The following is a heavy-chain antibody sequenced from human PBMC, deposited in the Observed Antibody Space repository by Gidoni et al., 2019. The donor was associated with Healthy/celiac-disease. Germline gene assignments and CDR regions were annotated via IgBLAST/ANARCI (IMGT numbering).Heavy chain of an antibody. CDR2: ISYDGSNK. J-gene: IGHJ4*02. V-gene: IGHV3-30*18. CDR1: GFTFSSYG. Sequence: QVQLVESGGGVVQPGRSLSLSCAASGFTFSSYGMHWVRQAPGKGLEWVAVISYDGSNKYYADSVKGRFTISRDNSKNTLYLQMNSLRAEDTAVYYCAKELYYYDSSGYYNGLDYWGQGTLVTVSS. D-gene: IGHD3-22*01. CDR3: AKELYYYDSSGYYNGLDY.